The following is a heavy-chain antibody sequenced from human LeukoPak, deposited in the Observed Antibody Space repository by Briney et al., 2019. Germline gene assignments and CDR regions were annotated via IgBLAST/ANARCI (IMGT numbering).Heavy chain of an antibody. D-gene: IGHD2/OR15-2a*01. V-gene: IGHV3-23*01. CDR2: LSGSGGST. J-gene: IGHJ5*02. CDR1: GFTFSSYP. CDR3: AKESNYQNRSTNWLDP. Sequence: GGSLRLSCAASGFTFSSYPMSWLRPAPGKGLEGVSALSGSGGSTYSADSVKGRFTITRDNSKNTLYLQMNSLRPQDTAVYYCAKESNYQNRSTNWLDPWGQGNLVTVSS.